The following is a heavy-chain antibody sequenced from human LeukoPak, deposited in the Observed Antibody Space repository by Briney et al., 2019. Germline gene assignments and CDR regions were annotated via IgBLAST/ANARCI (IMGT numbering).Heavy chain of an antibody. CDR3: ARGVMVRGVIITAYYFEY. CDR1: GFTFSSNY. V-gene: IGHV3-53*01. D-gene: IGHD3-10*01. CDR2: IYSGGST. J-gene: IGHJ4*02. Sequence: GGSLRLSCAASGFTFSSNYMSWVRQAPGKGLEWVSVIYSGGSTYYADSVKGRFTISRDNSKNTLYLQMNSLRAEDTAVYYCARGVMVRGVIITAYYFEYWGQGTLVTVSS.